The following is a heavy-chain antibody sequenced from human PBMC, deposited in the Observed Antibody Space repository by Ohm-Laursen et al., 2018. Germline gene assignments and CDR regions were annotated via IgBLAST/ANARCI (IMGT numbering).Heavy chain of an antibody. CDR2: IGTAGDT. D-gene: IGHD3-22*01. CDR1: GFTFSSYD. Sequence: SLRLSCAASGFTFSSYDMHWVRQATGKGLEWVSAIGTAGDTYYPGSVKGRFTISRENAKNSLYLQMNSLIAGDTAVYYCARGRVDYYDSSGYFDYFDYWGQGTLVTVSS. J-gene: IGHJ4*02. V-gene: IGHV3-13*01. CDR3: ARGRVDYYDSSGYFDYFDY.